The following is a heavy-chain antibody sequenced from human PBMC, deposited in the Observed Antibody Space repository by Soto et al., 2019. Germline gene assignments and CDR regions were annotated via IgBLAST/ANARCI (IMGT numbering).Heavy chain of an antibody. CDR1: GASINDGAYY. Sequence: QVQLQESGPRLVKPAQTLSLTCTVSGASINDGAYYWNWVRQHPEKGLEWIGYIRYSGNTYYSPSLKSRVIISLDTCKNQFSLMLSSVTDADTAIYYCARLNYGDYGAQPDHWGQGTPVTVSS. J-gene: IGHJ4*02. D-gene: IGHD4-17*01. CDR3: ARLNYGDYGAQPDH. V-gene: IGHV4-31*03. CDR2: IRYSGNT.